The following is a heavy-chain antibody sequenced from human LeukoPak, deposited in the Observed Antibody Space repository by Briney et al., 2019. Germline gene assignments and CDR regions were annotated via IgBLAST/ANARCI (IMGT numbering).Heavy chain of an antibody. J-gene: IGHJ5*02. V-gene: IGHV3-33*06. CDR2: IWYDGSNK. Sequence: GGSLRLSCAASGFTFSSYGMHWVRQAPGKGLEWVAVIWYDGSNKYYADSVKGRFTISRDNSKNTLYLQMNSLRAEDTAVYYCAKDRVRGTNWFDPWGQGTLVTVSS. D-gene: IGHD3-10*01. CDR1: GFTFSSYG. CDR3: AKDRVRGTNWFDP.